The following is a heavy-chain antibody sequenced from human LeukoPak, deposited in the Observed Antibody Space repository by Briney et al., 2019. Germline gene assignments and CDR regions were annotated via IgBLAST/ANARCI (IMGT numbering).Heavy chain of an antibody. D-gene: IGHD1-1*01. V-gene: IGHV4-34*01. CDR1: GGSFSGYY. CDR3: ARPVPSRLGWFDP. J-gene: IGHJ5*02. CDR2: INHSGST. Sequence: SETLSLTCAVYGGSFSGYYWSWIRQPPGKGLEWIGEINHSGSTNYNPSLKSRVTISVDTSKNQFSLKLSSVTAADTAVYYCARPVPSRLGWFDPWGQGTLLTVSS.